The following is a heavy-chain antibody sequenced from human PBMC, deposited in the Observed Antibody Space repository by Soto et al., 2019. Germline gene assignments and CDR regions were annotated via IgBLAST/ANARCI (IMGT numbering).Heavy chain of an antibody. Sequence: PVKVSCKGFGGTLSSYSISWGRQAPGQRLWWMGGIIPIFGTANYAQKFQGRVTITADESTSTAYMELSSLRSEDTAVYYCASCYDSSGYYSRYYYYGMDVWGQGTTVTVSS. CDR2: IIPIFGTA. CDR3: ASCYDSSGYYSRYYYYGMDV. D-gene: IGHD3-22*01. CDR1: GGTLSSYS. V-gene: IGHV1-69*01. J-gene: IGHJ6*02.